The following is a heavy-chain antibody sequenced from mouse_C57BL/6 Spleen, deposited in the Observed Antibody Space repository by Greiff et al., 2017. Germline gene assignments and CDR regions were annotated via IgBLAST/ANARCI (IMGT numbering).Heavy chain of an antibody. CDR2: INPNNGGT. Sequence: VQLQQSGPELVKPGASVKISCKASGYTFTDYYMNWVKQSHGKSLEWIGDINPNNGGTSYNQKFKGKATLTVDKSSSTAYMELRSLTSEDSAVYYCARERRYYGSSLMDYWGQGTSVTVSS. J-gene: IGHJ4*01. V-gene: IGHV1-26*01. CDR1: GYTFTDYY. D-gene: IGHD1-1*01. CDR3: ARERRYYGSSLMDY.